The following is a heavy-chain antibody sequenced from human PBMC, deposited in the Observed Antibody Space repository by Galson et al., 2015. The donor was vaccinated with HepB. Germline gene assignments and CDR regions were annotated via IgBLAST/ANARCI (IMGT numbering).Heavy chain of an antibody. D-gene: IGHD5-18*01. V-gene: IGHV3-30*04. CDR3: ARDLRRPRDTWIQLWVLYGVDV. CDR2: ISYDGSNK. J-gene: IGHJ6*02. Sequence: SLRLSCAASGFTFSSYAMHWVRQAPGKGLEWVAVISYDGSNKYYADSVKGRFTISRDNSKNTLYLQMNSLRAEDTAVYYCARDLRRPRDTWIQLWVLYGVDVWGQGTTVTVSS. CDR1: GFTFSSYA.